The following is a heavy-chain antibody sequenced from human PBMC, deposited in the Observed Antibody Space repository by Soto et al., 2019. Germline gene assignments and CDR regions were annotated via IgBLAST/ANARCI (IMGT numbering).Heavy chain of an antibody. J-gene: IGHJ6*02. Sequence: QVQLVQSGADLKKPGASVQVSCKTSGYTFSNYAINWVRQAPGQGLEWMGWISSYYSYNGDTKYARMLQDRLTMTIDTSTATAYMELRSLRSDDTAVYYCARSELERGEVGYYGMDVWGQGTTVTVSS. CDR2: ISSYYSYNGDT. V-gene: IGHV1-18*04. CDR1: GYTFSNYA. D-gene: IGHD3-16*01. CDR3: ARSELERGEVGYYGMDV.